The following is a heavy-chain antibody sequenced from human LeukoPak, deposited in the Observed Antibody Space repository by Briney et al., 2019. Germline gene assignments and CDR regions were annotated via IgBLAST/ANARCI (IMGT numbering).Heavy chain of an antibody. Sequence: SETLSLTCAVPGGSFSGYYWTWIRQPPGKGLEWIGEINHSGSTNYNPSLKSRVTISVDTSKNQFSLKLSSVTAADTAVYYCARGPDLVGASLTEKNGVDVWGQGTTVTVSS. CDR2: INHSGST. CDR3: ARGPDLVGASLTEKNGVDV. CDR1: GGSFSGYY. J-gene: IGHJ6*02. D-gene: IGHD1-26*01. V-gene: IGHV4-34*01.